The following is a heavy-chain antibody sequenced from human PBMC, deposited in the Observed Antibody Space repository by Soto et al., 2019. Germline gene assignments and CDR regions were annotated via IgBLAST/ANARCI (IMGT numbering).Heavy chain of an antibody. D-gene: IGHD3-10*01. CDR1: GFTFSSYD. V-gene: IGHV3-13*01. J-gene: IGHJ6*02. CDR2: IGTAGDT. CDR3: ARVLAVSGSYYADGMDV. Sequence: GGSLRLSCAASGFTFSSYDMHWVRQATGKGLEWVSAIGTAGDTYYPGSVKGRFTISRENAKNSLYLQMNSLRAEDTAVYYCARVLAVSGSYYADGMDVWGQGTTVTVSS.